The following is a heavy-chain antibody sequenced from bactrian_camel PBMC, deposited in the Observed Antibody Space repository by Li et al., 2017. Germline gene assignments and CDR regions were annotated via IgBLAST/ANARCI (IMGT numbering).Heavy chain of an antibody. CDR2: LDSDDST. V-gene: IGHV3S53*01. CDR1: ENTWKRHC. CDR3: AADGRSKDCHLVSPWKYNL. J-gene: IGHJ4*01. Sequence: HVQLVESGGGSVQTGGSLKLSCVYSENTWKRHCMGWFRQVPGKEREGVATLDSDDSTEYAPFVAGRFTISKDNRKNTLTLQMNRLKPEDTAVYYCAADGRSKDCHLVSPWKYNLWGQGTQVTVS. D-gene: IGHD3*01.